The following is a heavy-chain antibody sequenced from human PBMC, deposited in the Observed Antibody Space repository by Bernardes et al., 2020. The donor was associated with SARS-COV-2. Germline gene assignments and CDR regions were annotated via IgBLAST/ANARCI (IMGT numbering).Heavy chain of an antibody. CDR2: IYYSGST. J-gene: IGHJ4*02. CDR3: ASGIVGDY. D-gene: IGHD3-22*01. V-gene: IGHV4-39*01. Sequence: SETLSLTCTVSGGSISSSSYYWGWIRQPPGKGLEWIGSIYYSGSTYYNPSLKSRVTISVDTSKNQFSLKLSSVTAADTAVYYCASGIVGDYWGQGTLVTVSS. CDR1: GGSISSSSYY.